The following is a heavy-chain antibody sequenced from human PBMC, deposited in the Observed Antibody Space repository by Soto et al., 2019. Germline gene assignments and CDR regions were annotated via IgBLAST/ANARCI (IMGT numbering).Heavy chain of an antibody. Sequence: EVQLLESGGGLVQPGGSLRLSCAASGFTFSNYAMSWVRQAPGKGLEWVSAMSGSGSSTYYADSVKGRFTISRDNSRNTLYLQMNSLRAEDTAVYYCSRPGYSNYDSDYWGQGTLVTVSS. CDR2: MSGSGSST. V-gene: IGHV3-23*01. CDR1: GFTFSNYA. CDR3: SRPGYSNYDSDY. J-gene: IGHJ4*02. D-gene: IGHD5-12*01.